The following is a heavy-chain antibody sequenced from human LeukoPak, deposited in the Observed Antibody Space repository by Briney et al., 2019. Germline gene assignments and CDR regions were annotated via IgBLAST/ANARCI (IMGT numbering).Heavy chain of an antibody. Sequence: GASVKVSCKASGAIFSSYAISWVRQAPGQELEWMGGIIPILGTANYAQKFQARVTITADESTITAYMELSSLRSEDTAVYYCARDWNCGGDCFDFDIWGQGTMVTVSS. V-gene: IGHV1-69*13. CDR1: GAIFSSYA. J-gene: IGHJ3*02. CDR2: IIPILGTA. CDR3: ARDWNCGGDCFDFDI. D-gene: IGHD2-21*02.